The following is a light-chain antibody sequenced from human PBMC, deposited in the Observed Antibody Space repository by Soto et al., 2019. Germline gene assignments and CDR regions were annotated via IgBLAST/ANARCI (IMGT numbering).Light chain of an antibody. CDR3: QQYYSTPPYT. Sequence: IVMTQSPDSLAVSLGERATINCKSSQSVFYSSNNKNYLAWYRQKPGQPPKLLIYWASIRESGVPDRIIGSGSGTDFTLTISSLQAEDVAVYYCQQYYSTPPYTFGQGTKLEIK. CDR2: WAS. CDR1: QSVFYSSNNKNY. J-gene: IGKJ2*01. V-gene: IGKV4-1*01.